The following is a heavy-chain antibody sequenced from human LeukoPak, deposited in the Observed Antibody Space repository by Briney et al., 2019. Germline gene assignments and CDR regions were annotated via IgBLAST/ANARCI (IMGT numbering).Heavy chain of an antibody. Sequence: GGSLRPSCAASGFIFSGYAMSWVRQAPGKGLEWVSAISGSGGTTYYADSVKGRFTISRDNSKNTLYLQTNSLRAEDTAVYYCAKGSPQGVVVVATTLYFDYWGQGTLVTVSS. CDR3: AKGSPQGVVVVATTLYFDY. CDR2: ISGSGGTT. D-gene: IGHD2-15*01. V-gene: IGHV3-23*01. J-gene: IGHJ4*02. CDR1: GFIFSGYA.